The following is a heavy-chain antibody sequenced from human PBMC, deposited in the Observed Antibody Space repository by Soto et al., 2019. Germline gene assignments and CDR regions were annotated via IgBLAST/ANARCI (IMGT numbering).Heavy chain of an antibody. CDR2: IGGSGGDT. V-gene: IGHV3-23*01. CDR3: ARRTWRGRADY. CDR1: GFPFSSYA. J-gene: IGHJ4*02. Sequence: EVQLLASGGGLVQPGGSLRLSCAASGFPFSSYAMSWVRQAPGKGLEWVSGIGGSGGDTFYADSVKGRFTVSRDHGENTLYLQLNSRRVEDSAIYYCARRTWRGRADYWGQGILVTVSS. D-gene: IGHD3-3*01.